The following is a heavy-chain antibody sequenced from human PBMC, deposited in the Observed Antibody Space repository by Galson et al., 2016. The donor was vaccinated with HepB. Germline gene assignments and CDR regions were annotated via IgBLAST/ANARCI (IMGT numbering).Heavy chain of an antibody. CDR3: AKRAYYGSGRNGGGMDV. V-gene: IGHV3-33*06. Sequence: SLRLSCAASGFTFINYGMHWVRQAPGKGLEWVAMIWYDGSNKFYADSVKGRFTISRDNSNNRLYLQMNSLRAEDTAVYYCAKRAYYGSGRNGGGMDVWGQGTTVTVSS. CDR1: GFTFINYG. CDR2: IWYDGSNK. J-gene: IGHJ6*02. D-gene: IGHD3-10*01.